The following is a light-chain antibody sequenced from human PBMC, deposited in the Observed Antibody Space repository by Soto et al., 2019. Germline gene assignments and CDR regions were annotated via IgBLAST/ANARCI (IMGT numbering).Light chain of an antibody. CDR1: SNDVGGYDY. CDR3: SSYTRTSSCV. V-gene: IGLV2-14*01. CDR2: EVS. J-gene: IGLJ1*01. Sequence: QSALTQPASVSGSLGQSITISCTGSSNDVGGYDYVSWYQQHPGKVPKLMIYEVSNRPSGVSNRFSGSKAGNTASLTISGLQAEDEADYYCSSYTRTSSCVFGAGTKLTVL.